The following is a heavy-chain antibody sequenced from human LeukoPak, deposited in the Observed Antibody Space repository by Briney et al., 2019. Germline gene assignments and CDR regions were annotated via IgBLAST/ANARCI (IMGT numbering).Heavy chain of an antibody. CDR2: IRSKANSYAT. CDR3: TRHATQPDSSGYYPVFDY. CDR1: GFTFSGSA. J-gene: IGHJ4*02. D-gene: IGHD3-22*01. Sequence: PGMSLRLSCAASGFTFSGSAMHWVRQASGKGLEWVGRIRSKANSYATAYAASVKGRFTISRDDSKNTAYLQMNSLKTEDTAVYYCTRHATQPDSSGYYPVFDYWGQGTLVTVSS. V-gene: IGHV3-73*01.